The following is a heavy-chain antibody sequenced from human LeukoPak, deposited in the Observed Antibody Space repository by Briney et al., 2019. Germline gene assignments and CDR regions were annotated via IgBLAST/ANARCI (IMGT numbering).Heavy chain of an antibody. V-gene: IGHV3-23*01. CDR1: GFTFRSHA. CDR3: ARSGTVD. CDR2: IYENGGTT. Sequence: PGGSLRLSCVGSGFTFRSHAMSWVRQAPEKGPEFVSGIYENGGTTYYADSVKGRFTISRDNSKNTLYFQMNSLRAEDTAVYYCARSGTVDWGQGTLVTVSS. J-gene: IGHJ4*02. D-gene: IGHD1-26*01.